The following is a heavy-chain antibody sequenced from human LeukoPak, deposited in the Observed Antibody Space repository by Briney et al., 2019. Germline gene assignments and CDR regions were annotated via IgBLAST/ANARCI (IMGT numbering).Heavy chain of an antibody. D-gene: IGHD2-2*03. CDR3: AKDGGLWISAHWGDS. CDR1: GFTFSNCA. J-gene: IGHJ4*02. Sequence: GGSLRLSCAASGFTFSNCAMSWVRQAPEKGLEWVSGISGSGSSTYYADSVQGRFTVSRDDSKNTLYLQMNSLRAEDTAVYYCAKDGGLWISAHWGDSWGRGTLVTVSS. CDR2: ISGSGSST. V-gene: IGHV3-23*01.